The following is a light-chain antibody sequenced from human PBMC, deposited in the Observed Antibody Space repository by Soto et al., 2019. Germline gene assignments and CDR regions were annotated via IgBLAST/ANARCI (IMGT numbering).Light chain of an antibody. CDR1: QSVSSN. J-gene: IGKJ1*01. Sequence: EIVMTQSPATLSVSPGERVTLSCRASQSVSSNLAWYQQKPGQAPRLLIYGASTRATGIPARFSGSGSGTEFTLTISRLQSEDLAVYYCQQYNNWPRTFGQGTKVEIK. CDR2: GAS. CDR3: QQYNNWPRT. V-gene: IGKV3-15*01.